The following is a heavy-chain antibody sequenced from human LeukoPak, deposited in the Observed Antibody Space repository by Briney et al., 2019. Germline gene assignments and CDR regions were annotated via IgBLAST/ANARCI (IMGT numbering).Heavy chain of an antibody. CDR1: GFTFNTYA. V-gene: IGHV3-23*01. J-gene: IGHJ4*02. CDR3: AKASSSWYSEIDY. Sequence: GGSLRLSCAASGFTFNTYAMAWVRQAPGKGLEWVSSISGSGGSTNYADSVKGRFFIARDKSGNTLFLQMSSLRAEDTAVYYCAKASSSWYSEIDYWGQGTQVTVSS. D-gene: IGHD6-13*01. CDR2: ISGSGGST.